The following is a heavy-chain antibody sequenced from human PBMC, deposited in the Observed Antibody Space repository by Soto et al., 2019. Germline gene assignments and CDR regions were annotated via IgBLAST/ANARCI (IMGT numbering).Heavy chain of an antibody. J-gene: IGHJ3*02. CDR2: ISSSSSCT. CDR1: GFTFSDDY. V-gene: IGHV3-11*06. Sequence: GGSLTLSCAASGFTFSDDYMSWMRQAPGKGLEGVSYISSSSSCTNYAASVKGRFTISRDNAKNSLYLQMNSLRAEDTAVYYCARCNGEWELLMAAAFDIWGQGTMVTVSS. CDR3: ARCNGEWELLMAAAFDI. D-gene: IGHD1-26*01.